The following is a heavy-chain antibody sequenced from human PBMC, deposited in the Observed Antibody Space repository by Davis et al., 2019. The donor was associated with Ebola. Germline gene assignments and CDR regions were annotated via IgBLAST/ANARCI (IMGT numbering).Heavy chain of an antibody. CDR3: ARWDGIYCSSTSCSQGAFDI. Sequence: SVKVSCKASGYTFTSYAISWVRQAPGQGLEWMGGIIPIFGTANYAQKFQGRVTITADESTSTAYMELSRLRSDDTAVYYCARWDGIYCSSTSCSQGAFDIWGQGTMVTVSS. CDR2: IIPIFGTA. CDR1: GYTFTSYA. J-gene: IGHJ3*02. V-gene: IGHV1-69*13. D-gene: IGHD2-2*01.